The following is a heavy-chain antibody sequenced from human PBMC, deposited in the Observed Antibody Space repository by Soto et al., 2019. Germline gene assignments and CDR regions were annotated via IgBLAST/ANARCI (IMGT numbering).Heavy chain of an antibody. CDR1: GGTFSSYT. CDR2: IIPILGIA. CDR3: ARPVGTTGTKGGWFDP. V-gene: IGHV1-69*02. J-gene: IGHJ5*02. D-gene: IGHD1-1*01. Sequence: QVQLVQSGAEVKKPGSSVKVSCKASGGTFSSYTISWVRQAPGQGLEWMGRIIPILGIANYAQKFQGRVTITADKSTSTGDKELSSLRSEDTGVYYWARPVGTTGTKGGWFDPWGQGTLVTVSS.